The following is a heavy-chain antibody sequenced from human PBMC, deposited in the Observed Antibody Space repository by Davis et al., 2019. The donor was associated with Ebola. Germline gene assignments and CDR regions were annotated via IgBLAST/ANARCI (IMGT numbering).Heavy chain of an antibody. D-gene: IGHD2-2*01. CDR3: ARGPAANAPLDY. V-gene: IGHV1-2*02. CDR2: INPKSGAT. Sequence: ASVKVSCKAFGYTFIYYYINWVRQTPGQGLEWMGRINPKSGATTYAQRFQGRVTMTRDTSSGTAYMDLGSLKSDDTAVYYCARGPAANAPLDYWGQGTLVTGSS. CDR1: GYTFIYYY. J-gene: IGHJ4*02.